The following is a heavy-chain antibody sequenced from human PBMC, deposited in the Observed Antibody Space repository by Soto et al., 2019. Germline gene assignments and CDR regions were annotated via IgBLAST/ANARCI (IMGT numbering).Heavy chain of an antibody. CDR3: ARDVGLGYYYGMDV. V-gene: IGHV3-30-3*01. CDR2: ISYDGSNK. J-gene: IGHJ6*02. CDR1: GFTFSSYA. Sequence: PGGSLRLSCAASGFTFSSYAMHWVRQAPGKGLEWVAVISYDGSNKYYADSVKGRFTISRDNSKNTLYLQMNSLRAEDTAVYYCARDVGLGYYYGMDVWGQGTTVTVSS. D-gene: IGHD3-9*01.